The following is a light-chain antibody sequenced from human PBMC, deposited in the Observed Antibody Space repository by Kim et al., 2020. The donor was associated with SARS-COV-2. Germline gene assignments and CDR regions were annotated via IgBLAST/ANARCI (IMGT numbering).Light chain of an antibody. J-gene: IGLJ3*02. CDR1: SPNIDTSH. Sequence: GRKVTISCAGSSPNIDTSHVYWYRQLPGTAPKLLIYDSDKRPSGIPDRFSGSKSGTSATLGITGLQTGDEADYYCATWDTGLSTGLFGGGTQLTVL. CDR2: DSD. V-gene: IGLV1-51*01. CDR3: ATWDTGLSTGL.